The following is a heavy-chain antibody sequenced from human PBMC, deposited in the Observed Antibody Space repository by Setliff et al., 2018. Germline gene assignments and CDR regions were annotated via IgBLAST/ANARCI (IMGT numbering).Heavy chain of an antibody. CDR3: ARDGGDGYGVDAYAGGGFDI. CDR2: IKHSGNT. J-gene: IGHJ3*02. Sequence: GSLRLSCAASGFTFSNAWMSWVRQAPGKGLEWIGSIKHSGNTYYNPSLKSRVTISVDTSNNQFSLKLTSVTAADTAVYYCARDGGDGYGVDAYAGGGFDIWGQGTMVTVSS. D-gene: IGHD4-17*01. CDR1: GFTFSNAW. V-gene: IGHV4-38-2*02.